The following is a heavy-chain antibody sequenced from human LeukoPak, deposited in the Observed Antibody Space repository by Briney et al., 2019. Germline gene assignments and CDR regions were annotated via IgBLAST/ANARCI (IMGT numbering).Heavy chain of an antibody. CDR3: AKIAAGDLYCSGGSCSYYYMDV. J-gene: IGHJ6*03. D-gene: IGHD2-15*01. V-gene: IGHV3-23*01. CDR2: ISGSGNTT. Sequence: GGSLRLSCAASGFTFSSYSMNWVRQAPGKGLEWVSGISGSGNTTYYADSVKGRFTISRDNSKNTLYLQMNSLRAGDTAVYYCAKIAAGDLYCSGGSCSYYYMDVWGKGTTVTVSS. CDR1: GFTFSSYS.